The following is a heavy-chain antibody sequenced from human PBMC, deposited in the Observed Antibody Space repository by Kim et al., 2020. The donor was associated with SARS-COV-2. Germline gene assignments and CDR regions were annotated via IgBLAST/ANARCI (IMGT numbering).Heavy chain of an antibody. Sequence: GGSLRLSCAASGFTFSSYGMHWVRQAPGKGLEWVAVISYDGSNKYYADSVKGRFTISRDNSKNTLYLQMNSLRAEDTAVYYCAKVPRPSGWYGSYYYYYGMDVWGQGTTVTVSS. CDR2: ISYDGSNK. CDR1: GFTFSSYG. CDR3: AKVPRPSGWYGSYYYYYGMDV. D-gene: IGHD6-19*01. V-gene: IGHV3-30*18. J-gene: IGHJ6*02.